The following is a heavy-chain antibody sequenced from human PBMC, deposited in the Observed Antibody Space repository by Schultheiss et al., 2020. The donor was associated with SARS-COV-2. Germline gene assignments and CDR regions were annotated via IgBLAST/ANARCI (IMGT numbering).Heavy chain of an antibody. J-gene: IGHJ6*03. CDR1: GGSFSGYY. Sequence: GSLRLSCAVYGGSFSGYYWSWIRQPPGKGLEWIGSIYYSGSTYYNPSLKSRVTISVDTSKNQFSLKLSSVTAADTAVYYCARADYYYYMDVWGKGTTVTVSS. CDR3: ARADYYYYMDV. CDR2: IYYSGST. V-gene: IGHV4-34*01.